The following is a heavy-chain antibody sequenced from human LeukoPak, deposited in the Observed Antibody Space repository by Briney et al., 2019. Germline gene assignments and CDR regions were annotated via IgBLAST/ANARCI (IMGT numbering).Heavy chain of an antibody. CDR1: GGSISSYY. CDR3: ARHLYGDYAYTIFDI. V-gene: IGHV4-59*08. CDR2: IYYSGST. J-gene: IGHJ3*02. D-gene: IGHD4-17*01. Sequence: SETLSLTCTVSGGSISSYYWSWIRQPPVKGLEWIGYIYYSGSTNYNPSLKSRVTISVDTSKNQFSLKLSSVTAADTAVYYCARHLYGDYAYTIFDIWGQGTMVTVSS.